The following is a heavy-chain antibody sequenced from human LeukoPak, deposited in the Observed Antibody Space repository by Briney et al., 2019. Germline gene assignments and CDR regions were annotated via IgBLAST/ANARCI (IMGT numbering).Heavy chain of an antibody. CDR3: ARGELDEPFDY. V-gene: IGHV4-34*01. D-gene: IGHD1-7*01. CDR2: INHSGRT. CDR1: GRFFSGYY. J-gene: IGHJ4*02. Sequence: SETLSLTCAVYGRFFSGYYWSWIRQPPGKGLEWIGEINHSGRTNYNPSLKSRVNISVDTSKNQFSLKLSSVTAADTAVYYCARGELDEPFDYWGQGTLVTVSS.